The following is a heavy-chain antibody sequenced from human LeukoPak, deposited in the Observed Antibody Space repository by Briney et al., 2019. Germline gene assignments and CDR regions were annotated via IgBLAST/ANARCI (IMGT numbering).Heavy chain of an antibody. D-gene: IGHD6-25*01. CDR3: ARDWRGSHRYFDL. CDR2: INTNTGNP. V-gene: IGHV7-4-1*02. J-gene: IGHJ2*01. CDR1: GFTFTGYD. Sequence: ASVKVSCKASGFTFTGYDINWVRQAPGQGLEWMGWINTNTGNPTYAQGFTGRFVFSLDTSVSTAYLLISSLKTEDTALYYCARDWRGSHRYFDLWGRGTLVTVSS.